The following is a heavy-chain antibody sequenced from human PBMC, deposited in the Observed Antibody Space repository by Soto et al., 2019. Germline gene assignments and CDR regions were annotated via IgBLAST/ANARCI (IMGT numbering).Heavy chain of an antibody. CDR1: GGSISSYY. J-gene: IGHJ4*02. CDR2: IYYSGST. D-gene: IGHD3-10*01. CDR3: ARDLKTGGFDY. V-gene: IGHV4-59*01. Sequence: ASETLPLTCTVSGGSISSYYWSWIRQPPGKGLEWIGYIYYSGSTNYNPSLKSRVTISADTSKNQFSLKLSSVTAADTAVYYCARDLKTGGFDYWGQGTLVTVSS.